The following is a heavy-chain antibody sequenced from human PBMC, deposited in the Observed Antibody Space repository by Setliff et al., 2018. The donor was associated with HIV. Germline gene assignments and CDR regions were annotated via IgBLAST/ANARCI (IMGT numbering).Heavy chain of an antibody. J-gene: IGHJ4*02. Sequence: LRLSCAASGFPFSSYAMSWVRQAPGKGLEWVSAISGSARSTYYADSVKGRFTISRDNSKNTLNLQMNSLRAEDSAIYFCAKDLYSNPYYFDNWGQGTLVTVSS. CDR2: ISGSARST. D-gene: IGHD4-4*01. V-gene: IGHV3-23*01. CDR1: GFPFSSYA. CDR3: AKDLYSNPYYFDN.